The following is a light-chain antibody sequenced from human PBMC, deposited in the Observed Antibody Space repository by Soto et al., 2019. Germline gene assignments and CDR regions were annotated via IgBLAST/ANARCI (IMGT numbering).Light chain of an antibody. Sequence: SYELTQPSSVSVSPGQTARITCSGDVLAKKYARWFQQKPGQAPVLVIYKDSERPSGIPERFSGSSSGTTVTLTISGAQVEDEADYYCYSAPDNNGVFGGGTKLTVL. CDR2: KDS. V-gene: IGLV3-27*01. CDR1: VLAKKY. J-gene: IGLJ2*01. CDR3: YSAPDNNGV.